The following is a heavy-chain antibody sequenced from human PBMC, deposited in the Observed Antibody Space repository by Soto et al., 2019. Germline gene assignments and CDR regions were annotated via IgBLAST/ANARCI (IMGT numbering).Heavy chain of an antibody. Sequence: EVQVLESGGGLVQPGGSLRLSCAASGFTFSSYAMSWVRQAPGKGLEWVSAISGSGGGTYYADSVKGRFTISRDNSKNPLYLQMNSLSAEDTAVYSCANPGGVVVPAARNWFDPWGQGTLVTVSS. CDR2: ISGSGGGT. D-gene: IGHD2-2*01. CDR3: ANPGGVVVPAARNWFDP. V-gene: IGHV3-23*01. J-gene: IGHJ5*02. CDR1: GFTFSSYA.